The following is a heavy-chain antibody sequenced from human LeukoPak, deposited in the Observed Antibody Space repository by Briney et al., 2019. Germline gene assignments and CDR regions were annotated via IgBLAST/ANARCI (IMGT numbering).Heavy chain of an antibody. Sequence: ASVKVSCKTSGYPFNTYEINWVRHAAVQGLEWMGWVHPDTGYADYAQKFQGRVTMTGDTSISTAYMELSSLRSDDTAVYFCARGPRNDPWGQGTLVTVSS. CDR3: ARGPRNDP. CDR1: GYPFNTYE. V-gene: IGHV1-8*01. D-gene: IGHD1-14*01. CDR2: VHPDTGYA. J-gene: IGHJ5*02.